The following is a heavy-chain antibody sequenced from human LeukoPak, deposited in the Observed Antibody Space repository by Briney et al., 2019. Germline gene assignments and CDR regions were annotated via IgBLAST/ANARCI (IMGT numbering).Heavy chain of an antibody. V-gene: IGHV4-30-4*08. Sequence: PSQTLSLTCTVSGGSISSGDYYWSWIRQPPGKGLEWIGYIYYSGSTYYNPSLKSRVTISVDTSKNQFSLKLSSVTAADTAVYYCARAALRYCSSTSCLGYFDYWGQGTLVTVSS. J-gene: IGHJ4*02. CDR1: GGSISSGDYY. CDR3: ARAALRYCSSTSCLGYFDY. D-gene: IGHD2-2*01. CDR2: IYYSGST.